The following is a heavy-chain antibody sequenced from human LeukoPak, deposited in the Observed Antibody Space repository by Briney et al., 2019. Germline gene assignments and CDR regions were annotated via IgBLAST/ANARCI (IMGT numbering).Heavy chain of an antibody. CDR1: GYTFTSYY. CDR2: INPSGGST. Sequence: ASVKVSCKASGYTFTSYYMHWVRQAPGQGLEWMGIINPSGGSTSYAQKFQGRVTMTRDTSTSTVYMELSSLRSEDTAVYYCARDLIYYDRSGLFDYWGQGTLVTVSS. D-gene: IGHD3-22*01. J-gene: IGHJ4*02. CDR3: ARDLIYYDRSGLFDY. V-gene: IGHV1-46*01.